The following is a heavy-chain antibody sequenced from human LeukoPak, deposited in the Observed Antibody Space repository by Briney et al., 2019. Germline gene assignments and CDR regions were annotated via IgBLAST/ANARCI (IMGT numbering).Heavy chain of an antibody. CDR1: GYPFTSYW. J-gene: IGHJ6*02. V-gene: IGHV5-51*01. Sequence: GESLKISCSVSGYPFTSYWHGWGRPGTGEGVQLMGSNHPYACDTKYSPSFQGPVTIPANKSINTAYPQSNRPKASDTAINYRARLFEWGVWPQYYYAMDVWGLGTAVTVSS. D-gene: IGHD3-3*01. CDR3: ARLFEWGVWPQYYYAMDV. CDR2: NHPYACDT.